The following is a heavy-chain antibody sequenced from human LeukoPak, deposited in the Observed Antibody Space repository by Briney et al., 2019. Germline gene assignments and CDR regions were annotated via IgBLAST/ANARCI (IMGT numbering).Heavy chain of an antibody. V-gene: IGHV4-34*01. CDR3: ARGLTVRRIDY. J-gene: IGHJ4*02. Sequence: PSETLSLTCAVYGGSFSGYYWSWIRRPPGKGLEWIGEINHSGSTNYNPSLKSRVTISVDTSKNQFSLKLSSVTAADTAVYYCARGLTVRRIDYWGQGTLVTVSS. CDR1: GGSFSGYY. CDR2: INHSGST. D-gene: IGHD3-9*01.